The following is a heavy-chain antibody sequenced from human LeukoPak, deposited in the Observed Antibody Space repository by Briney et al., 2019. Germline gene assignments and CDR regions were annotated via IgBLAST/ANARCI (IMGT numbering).Heavy chain of an antibody. J-gene: IGHJ4*02. D-gene: IGHD6-19*01. Sequence: SGTLSLTCGVSGDSISSGNYWHWVRQPPGKGLEWIGDIYQSGITNYNPSLKSRVTMSVDRSKNEFSLKLDSVTAADTAVYYCARDPRPRGGWFYFDYWGQGILVTVSS. CDR3: ARDPRPRGGWFYFDY. V-gene: IGHV4-4*02. CDR1: GDSISSGNY. CDR2: IYQSGIT.